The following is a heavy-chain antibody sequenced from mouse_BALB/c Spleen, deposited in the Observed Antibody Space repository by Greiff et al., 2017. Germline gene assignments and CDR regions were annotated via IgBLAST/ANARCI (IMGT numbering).Heavy chain of an antibody. D-gene: IGHD2-10*02. J-gene: IGHJ4*01. CDR3: ARQYGNLYYYAMDY. CDR2: ILPGSGST. Sequence: VQLVESGAELMKPGASVKISCKATGYTFSSYWIEWVKQRPGHGLEWIGEILPGSGSTNYNEKFKGKATFTADTSSNTAYMQLSSLTSEDSAVYYCARQYGNLYYYAMDYWGQGTSVTVSS. V-gene: IGHV1-9*01. CDR1: GYTFSSYW.